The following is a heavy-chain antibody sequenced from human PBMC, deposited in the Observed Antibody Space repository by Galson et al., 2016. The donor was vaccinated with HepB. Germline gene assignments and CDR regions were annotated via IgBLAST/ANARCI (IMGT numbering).Heavy chain of an antibody. J-gene: IGHJ3*02. V-gene: IGHV3-30*18. CDR2: VSSEGTNK. Sequence: SLRLSCAASGFTFSSYAMHWVRQAPGKGLEWVATVSSEGTNKYHADSVKGRFSISRDNSKNTLYLQMNSLRAEDTAVYYCTKPLPQGTIWDAFDIWGHGTVVTVSS. CDR3: TKPLPQGTIWDAFDI. CDR1: GFTFSSYA. D-gene: IGHD3-16*01.